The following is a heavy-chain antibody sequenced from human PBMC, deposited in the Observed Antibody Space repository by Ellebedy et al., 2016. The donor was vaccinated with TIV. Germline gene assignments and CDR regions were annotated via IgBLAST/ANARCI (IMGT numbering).Heavy chain of an antibody. CDR1: GGSFSGYY. CDR2: INHSGST. CDR3: ARVGLQSAYYYYYMDV. Sequence: SETLSLTXAVYGGSFSGYYWSWIRQPPGKGLEWIGEINHSGSTNYNPPLKSRVTISVDTSKNQFSLKLSSVTAADTAVYYCARVGLQSAYYYYYMDVWGKGTTVTVSS. V-gene: IGHV4-34*01. J-gene: IGHJ6*03. D-gene: IGHD4-11*01.